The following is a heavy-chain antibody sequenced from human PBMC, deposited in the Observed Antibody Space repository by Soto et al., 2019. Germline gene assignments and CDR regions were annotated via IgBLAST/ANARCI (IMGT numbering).Heavy chain of an antibody. J-gene: IGHJ4*02. CDR2: IHNSGTT. CDR1: GASINTYY. D-gene: IGHD3-10*01. Sequence: ETLSLTCTVSGASINTYYWAWIRQPPGKGLEWIGYIHNSGTTDYNPSLKSRVTMSVDTSKSQFSLKLSSVTAADTAVYYCARDYGAGSYGIDYWGQGTLVTVSS. CDR3: ARDYGAGSYGIDY. V-gene: IGHV4-59*01.